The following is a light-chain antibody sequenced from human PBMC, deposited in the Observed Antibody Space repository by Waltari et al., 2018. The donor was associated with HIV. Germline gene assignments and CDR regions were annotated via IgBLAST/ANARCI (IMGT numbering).Light chain of an antibody. CDR2: EAS. CDR1: AHIATW. V-gene: IGKV1-5*03. Sequence: DIQMTQSPSPLTASVGDRVVLTCRASAHIATWLAWYQRKPGTPPNLVVYEASHLECGVSSRFRGTGSGTEFTLTINSLQPDDFATYYCQQYSDYSWTFGLGTKVEVK. J-gene: IGKJ1*01. CDR3: QQYSDYSWT.